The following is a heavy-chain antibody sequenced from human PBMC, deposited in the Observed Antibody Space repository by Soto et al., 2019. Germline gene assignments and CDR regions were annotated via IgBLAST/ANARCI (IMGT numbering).Heavy chain of an antibody. CDR2: ISSSGSTI. V-gene: IGHV3-48*03. J-gene: IGHJ4*02. CDR1: GFTFSSYE. D-gene: IGHD6-13*01. CDR3: SSSWYVGAFDY. Sequence: EVQLVESGGGLVQPGGSLRLSCVASGFTFSSYEMNWVRQAPGKGLEWVSYISSSGSTIYYADSVKGRFTISRDNAKNSLYLQMNSLRAEDTAVYYCSSSWYVGAFDYWGQGTLVTVSS.